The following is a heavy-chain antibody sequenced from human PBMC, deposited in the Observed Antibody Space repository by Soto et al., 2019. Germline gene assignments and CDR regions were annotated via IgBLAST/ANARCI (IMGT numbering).Heavy chain of an antibody. J-gene: IGHJ4*02. V-gene: IGHV3-23*01. D-gene: IGHD6-6*01. Sequence: GGSLRLSCAASGFTFSSYAMSWVRQAPGKGLEWVSSVSGSADSTYYADSVKGRFTISRDNSKNTLYLRMNSLRAEDTAVYYCAKCQVGSSSSVYYFDYWGQGILVTVSS. CDR2: VSGSADST. CDR3: AKCQVGSSSSVYYFDY. CDR1: GFTFSSYA.